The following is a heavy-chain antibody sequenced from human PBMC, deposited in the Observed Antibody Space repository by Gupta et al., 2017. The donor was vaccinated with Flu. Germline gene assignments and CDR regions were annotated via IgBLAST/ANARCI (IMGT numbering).Heavy chain of an antibody. CDR3: ARDRISPLRFLEWFHSISQDYYGMDV. Sequence: QVQLVQSGAEVQKPGSSVQVSCKASGGTFSSYAISWVRQAPGQGLEWMGGIIPIFGTANYAQKFQGRVTITADKSTSTAYMELSSLRSEDTAVYYCARDRISPLRFLEWFHSISQDYYGMDVWDQGTTVTVSS. D-gene: IGHD3-3*01. CDR2: IIPIFGTA. J-gene: IGHJ6*02. CDR1: GGTFSSYA. V-gene: IGHV1-69*06.